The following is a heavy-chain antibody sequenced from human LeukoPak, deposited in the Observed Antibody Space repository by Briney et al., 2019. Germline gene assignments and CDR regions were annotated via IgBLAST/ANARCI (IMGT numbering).Heavy chain of an antibody. D-gene: IGHD3-10*01. CDR2: INHSGST. Sequence: PSETLSLTWAVYGGSFSVYYWSWIRQPPGKGLEWIGEINHSGSTNYNPSLQSRVTISVDTSKNQFSLKLSSVTAADTAVYYCARLPAYYGSGSYYNVLDYFDYWGQGTLVTVSS. CDR3: ARLPAYYGSGSYYNVLDYFDY. V-gene: IGHV4-34*01. J-gene: IGHJ4*02. CDR1: GGSFSVYY.